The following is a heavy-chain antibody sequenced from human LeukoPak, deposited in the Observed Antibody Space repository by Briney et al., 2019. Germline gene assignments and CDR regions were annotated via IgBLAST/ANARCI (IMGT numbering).Heavy chain of an antibody. CDR1: GFTFDDYA. V-gene: IGHV3-9*01. Sequence: GGSLRPSCAASGFTFDDYAMHWVRQAPGKGLEWVSGISWNSGSIGYADSVKGRFTISRDNAKNSLYLQMNSLRAEDTAVYYCATLLKRFDAFDIWGQGTMVTVSS. CDR2: ISWNSGSI. J-gene: IGHJ3*02. D-gene: IGHD2-21*01. CDR3: ATLLKRFDAFDI.